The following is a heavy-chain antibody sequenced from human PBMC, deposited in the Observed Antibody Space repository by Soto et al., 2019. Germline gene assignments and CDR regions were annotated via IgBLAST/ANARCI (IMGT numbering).Heavy chain of an antibody. CDR3: ARDPTPPVGATHFADY. D-gene: IGHD1-26*01. V-gene: IGHV3-48*03. Sequence: EVQLVESGGGLVQPGGSLRLSCAASGFTFSSYEMNWVRQAPGKGLEWVSYISSSSSYIYYADSVKGRFTISRDNAKNSLYLQMNSLRAEDTAVYYCARDPTPPVGATHFADYWGQGTLVTVSS. CDR2: ISSSSSYI. J-gene: IGHJ4*02. CDR1: GFTFSSYE.